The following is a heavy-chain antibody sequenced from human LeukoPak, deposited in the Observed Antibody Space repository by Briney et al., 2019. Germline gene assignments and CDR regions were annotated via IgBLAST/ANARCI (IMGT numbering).Heavy chain of an antibody. J-gene: IGHJ4*02. CDR1: GYSISSGYY. Sequence: SETLSLTCTASGYSISSGYYWGWIRQPPGKGLEWIGSIYHSGSTYYNPSLKSRVTISVDTSKNQFSLKLSSVTAADTAVYYCARSDDYYDSREFDYWGQGTLVTVSS. V-gene: IGHV4-38-2*02. CDR3: ARSDDYYDSREFDY. D-gene: IGHD3-22*01. CDR2: IYHSGST.